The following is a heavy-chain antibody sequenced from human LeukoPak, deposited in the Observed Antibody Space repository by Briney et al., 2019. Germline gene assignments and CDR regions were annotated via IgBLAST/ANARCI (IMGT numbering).Heavy chain of an antibody. D-gene: IGHD4-17*01. CDR3: ARERTMTTVTDFDS. CDR1: GFIFDDYG. J-gene: IGHJ4*02. Sequence: AGSLTLPCAVSGFIFDDYGKSWVRQAPGRGLEGDSVITWNGGSTSYEDSVKGRVPISRDNAKNALYLQMSSLRAEDTALYYCARERTMTTVTDFDSWGQGTLVTVSS. CDR2: ITWNGGST. V-gene: IGHV3-20*04.